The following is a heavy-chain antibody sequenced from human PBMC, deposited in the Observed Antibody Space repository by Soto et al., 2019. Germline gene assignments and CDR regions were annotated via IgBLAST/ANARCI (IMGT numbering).Heavy chain of an antibody. V-gene: IGHV5-51*01. CDR3: AGVRDGYNYAGFYFDY. CDR1: GYSFTSYW. CDR2: IYPGDSDT. D-gene: IGHD5-12*01. J-gene: IGHJ4*02. Sequence: GESLKISCKGSGYSFTSYWIGWVRQMPGKGLEWMGIIYPGDSDTRYSPSFQGQVTISVDKSISTAYLQWSSLKASDTAMYYCAGVRDGYNYAGFYFDYWGQGTLVTVSS.